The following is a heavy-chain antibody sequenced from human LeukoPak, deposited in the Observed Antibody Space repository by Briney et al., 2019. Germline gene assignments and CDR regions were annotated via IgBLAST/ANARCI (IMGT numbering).Heavy chain of an antibody. D-gene: IGHD2-21*02. V-gene: IGHV4-31*03. Sequence: PSQTLSLTCTVSGGSISSGGYYWSWIRQHPGKGPEWIGYIYYSGSTYYNPSLKSRVTISVDTSKNQFSLKLSSVTAADTAVYYCAREISDRYFDYWGQGTLVTVSS. CDR2: IYYSGST. CDR3: AREISDRYFDY. CDR1: GGSISSGGYY. J-gene: IGHJ4*02.